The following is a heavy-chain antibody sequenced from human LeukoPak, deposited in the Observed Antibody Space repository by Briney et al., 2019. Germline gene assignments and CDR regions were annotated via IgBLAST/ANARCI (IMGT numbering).Heavy chain of an antibody. CDR3: ARVTGYCSGGSCYPFDY. CDR1: GFTFSSYW. V-gene: IGHV3-7*04. CDR2: KRQDGSEK. J-gene: IGHJ4*02. Sequence: GGSLRLSCAASGFTFSSYWMSWVRQAPGKGLEWVANKRQDGSEKYYVDSVKGRFTISRDNAKNSLYLQMNSLRAEDTAVYYCARVTGYCSGGSCYPFDYWGQGTLVTVSS. D-gene: IGHD2-15*01.